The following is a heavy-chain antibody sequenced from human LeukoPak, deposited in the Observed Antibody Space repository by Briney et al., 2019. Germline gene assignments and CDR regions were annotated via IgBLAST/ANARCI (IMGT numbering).Heavy chain of an antibody. D-gene: IGHD1-26*01. CDR2: FDPEDGET. CDR1: GYTLTELS. Sequence: ASVKVSCKVSGYTLTELSMHWVRQAPGKGLEWMGGFDPEDGETIYAQKFQGRVTMTEDTSTDTAYMELSSLRSEDTALYYCATALGKGGSYPMDFDYWGQGTLVTVSS. CDR3: ATALGKGGSYPMDFDY. V-gene: IGHV1-24*01. J-gene: IGHJ4*02.